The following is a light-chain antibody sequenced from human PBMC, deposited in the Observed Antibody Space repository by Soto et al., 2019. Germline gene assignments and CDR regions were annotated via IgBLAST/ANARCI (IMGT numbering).Light chain of an antibody. V-gene: IGLV2-11*01. Sequence: QSALTQPRSVSGSPGQSVTFSCTGTSSDVGGYNYVYWYQQHPGKAPKLMIYDVSKRPSGVPDRFSGSKSGNTASLTISGLQAEDEADYYCCSYAGSYTLVFGGGTKLTVL. CDR3: CSYAGSYTLV. J-gene: IGLJ2*01. CDR2: DVS. CDR1: SSDVGGYNY.